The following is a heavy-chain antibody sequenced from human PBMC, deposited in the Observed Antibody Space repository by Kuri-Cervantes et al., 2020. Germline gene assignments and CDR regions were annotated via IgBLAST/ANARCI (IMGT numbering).Heavy chain of an antibody. CDR3: AHSGYSSSWYEIPSDY. CDR2: IYWNDDK. D-gene: IGHD6-13*01. Sequence: SGPTLVKPTQTLTLTCTFSGFSLSTSGVGVGWIRQPPRKALEWLALIYWNDDKRYSPSLKSRLTITKDTSKNQVVLTMTNMDPVDTATYYCAHSGYSSSWYEIPSDYWGQGTLVTVSS. J-gene: IGHJ4*02. CDR1: GFSLSTSGVG. V-gene: IGHV2-5*01.